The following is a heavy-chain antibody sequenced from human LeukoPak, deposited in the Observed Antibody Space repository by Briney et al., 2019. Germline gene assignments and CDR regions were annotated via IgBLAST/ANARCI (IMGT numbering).Heavy chain of an antibody. V-gene: IGHV3-23*01. J-gene: IGHJ6*02. CDR2: ITGSGGNT. Sequence: GGSLRLSCAASGFIFSSYSMSWVRQAPGKGLEWVSVITGSGGNTYYADSVKGRFIISKDNSKNTVYLQMSSLRVDDTAVYYCAKAASSSWPSYYYGMDVWGQGTTVTVSS. CDR1: GFIFSSYS. CDR3: AKAASSSWPSYYYGMDV. D-gene: IGHD6-13*01.